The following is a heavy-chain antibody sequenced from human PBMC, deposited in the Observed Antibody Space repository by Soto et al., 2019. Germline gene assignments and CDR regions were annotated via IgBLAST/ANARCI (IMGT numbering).Heavy chain of an antibody. CDR1: GFTLSSNG. V-gene: IGHV3-33*01. Sequence: GASLSLSCAASGFTLSSNGMHWVRQAPGKGLEWVAFIWYDGSDKYYADSVKGRFTISRDNSKNTLYLQMNSLRAEDTAVYYCARDRYPNYPPDAFDIWGQGTLVTVSS. J-gene: IGHJ3*02. D-gene: IGHD4-4*01. CDR3: ARDRYPNYPPDAFDI. CDR2: IWYDGSDK.